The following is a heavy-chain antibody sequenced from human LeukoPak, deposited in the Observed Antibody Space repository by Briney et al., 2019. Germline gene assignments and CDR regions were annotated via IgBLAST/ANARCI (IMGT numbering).Heavy chain of an antibody. CDR2: INPSGVTT. J-gene: IGHJ4*02. D-gene: IGHD3-22*01. V-gene: IGHV1-46*01. CDR3: ARDLGGRSGSLDY. CDR1: GYTFTSYY. Sequence: ASVEVSCKASGYTFTSYYMHWVPQAPGQGLEWMGIINPSGVTTIYAQKFQGRVTVTRDTSTSTVYMELSSLRSEDTAVYYCARDLGGRSGSLDYWGQGTLSPSPQ.